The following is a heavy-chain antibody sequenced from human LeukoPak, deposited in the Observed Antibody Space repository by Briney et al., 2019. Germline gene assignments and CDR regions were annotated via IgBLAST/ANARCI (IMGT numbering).Heavy chain of an antibody. Sequence: GESLKISRKGSECSFTSYWIAWVRQMPGKGLEWMGIIYPGDSDTRYSPSFQGQVTISADKSISTAYLQWSSLKASDTAMYYCARGDSSANLDYWGQGTLVTVSS. CDR3: ARGDSSANLDY. CDR2: IYPGDSDT. D-gene: IGHD3-22*01. J-gene: IGHJ4*02. CDR1: ECSFTSYW. V-gene: IGHV5-51*01.